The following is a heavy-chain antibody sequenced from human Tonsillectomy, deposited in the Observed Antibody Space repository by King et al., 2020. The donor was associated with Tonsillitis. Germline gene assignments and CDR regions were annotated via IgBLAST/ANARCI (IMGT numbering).Heavy chain of an antibody. V-gene: IGHV4-39*01. CDR1: GGSISSSSYY. D-gene: IGHD3-3*01. CDR2: IYYSGST. CDR3: AGQVFWSGYYHFNWFDP. Sequence: LQLQESGPGLVKPSETLSLTCTVSGGSISSSSYYWGWIRQPPGKGLEWIGSIYYSGSTYYNPSLKSRVTISVDTSKNQFSLKLSSVTAADTAVYYCAGQVFWSGYYHFNWFDPWGQGTLVTVSS. J-gene: IGHJ5*02.